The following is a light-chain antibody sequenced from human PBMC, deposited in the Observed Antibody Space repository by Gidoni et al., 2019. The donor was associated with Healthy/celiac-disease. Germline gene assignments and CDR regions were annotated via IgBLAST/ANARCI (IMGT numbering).Light chain of an antibody. CDR3: QQYNNWPPLT. CDR1: QRVSSN. J-gene: IGKJ4*01. Sequence: TLSVSPGERATLSCRASQRVSSNLAWYQQKPGQAPRLLIYGASTRATCIPARFSGSGSGTEFTLTISSLQSEDFAVYYCQQYNNWPPLTFGGGTKVEIK. V-gene: IGKV3-15*01. CDR2: GAS.